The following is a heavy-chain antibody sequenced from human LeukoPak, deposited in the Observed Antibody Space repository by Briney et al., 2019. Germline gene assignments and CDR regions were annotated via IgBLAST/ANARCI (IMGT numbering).Heavy chain of an antibody. D-gene: IGHD4-11*01. CDR3: AKVDYTDYESAFDI. J-gene: IGHJ3*02. CDR2: IWYDGSER. Sequence: GGSLRLSCAASGFTFSSYGMHWVRQAPGKGLDWVAAIWYDGSERYYADSVKGRFTISRDNAKNSLYLQMNSLRAEDTALYYCAKVDYTDYESAFDIWGQGTMVTVSS. CDR1: GFTFSSYG. V-gene: IGHV3-33*03.